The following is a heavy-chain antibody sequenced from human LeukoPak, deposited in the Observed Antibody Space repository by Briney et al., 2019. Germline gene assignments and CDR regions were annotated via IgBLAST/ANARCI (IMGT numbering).Heavy chain of an antibody. Sequence: GGSLRLSCAASGFTFSSYAMHWVRQAPGKGLEWVAVISYDGSNKYYADSVKGRFTISRDNSKNTLYLQMNSLRAEDTAIYYCAKDRYSSGYFDWGQGTLVTVSS. CDR1: GFTFSSYA. D-gene: IGHD3-22*01. CDR2: ISYDGSNK. J-gene: IGHJ4*02. V-gene: IGHV3-30-3*01. CDR3: AKDRYSSGYFD.